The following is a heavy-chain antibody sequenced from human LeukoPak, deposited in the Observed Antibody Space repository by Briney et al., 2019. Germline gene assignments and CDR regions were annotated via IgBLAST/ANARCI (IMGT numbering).Heavy chain of an antibody. CDR2: INHSGST. V-gene: IGHV4-34*01. CDR1: GGSFSGYY. D-gene: IGHD5-24*01. CDR3: ARRWLHRKGFDY. J-gene: IGHJ4*02. Sequence: SETLSLTCAVYGGSFSGYYWSWIRQPPGKGLEWIGEINHSGSTNYNPSLKSRVTTSVDTSKNQFSLKLSSVTAADTAVYYCARRWLHRKGFDYWGQGTLVTVSS.